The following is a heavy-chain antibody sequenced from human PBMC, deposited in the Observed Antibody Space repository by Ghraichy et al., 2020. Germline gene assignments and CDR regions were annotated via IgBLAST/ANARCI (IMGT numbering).Heavy chain of an antibody. V-gene: IGHV4-59*08. CDR2: IYYSGST. CDR1: GGSISSYY. CDR3: ARRHCSGGSCYSQSSRDYGMDV. J-gene: IGHJ6*02. D-gene: IGHD2-15*01. Sequence: SETLSLTCTVSGGSISSYYWSWIRQPPGKGLEWIGYIYYSGSTNYNPSLKSRVTISVDTSKNQFSLKLSSVTAADTAVYYCARRHCSGGSCYSQSSRDYGMDVWGQGTTVTVSS.